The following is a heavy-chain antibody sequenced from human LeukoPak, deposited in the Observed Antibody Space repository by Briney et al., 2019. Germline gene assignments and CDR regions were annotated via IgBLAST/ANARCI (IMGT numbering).Heavy chain of an antibody. CDR2: IYTSGST. CDR1: GGPISSYY. J-gene: IGHJ4*02. D-gene: IGHD5-18*01. Sequence: SETLSLTCTVSGGPISSYYWSWIRQPAGKGLEWIGRIYTSGSTNYNPSLKSRVTMSVDTSKNQFSLKLSSVTAADTAVYYCARDGYDGDGYYFDYWGQGTLVTVSS. CDR3: ARDGYDGDGYYFDY. V-gene: IGHV4-4*07.